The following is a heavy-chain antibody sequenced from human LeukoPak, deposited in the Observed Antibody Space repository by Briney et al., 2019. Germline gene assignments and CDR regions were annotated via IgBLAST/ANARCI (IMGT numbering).Heavy chain of an antibody. V-gene: IGHV3-53*01. J-gene: IGHJ4*02. CDR1: GFNVSSNY. D-gene: IGHD6-13*01. CDR2: IYSGGST. CDR3: ARSGAAAGTSLNY. Sequence: GGSLRPSCAASGFNVSSNYMSWVRQAPGKGLEWVSVIYSGGSTYYADSVKGRFTISRDNSKNTLYLQMNSLRAEDTAVYYCARSGAAAGTSLNYWGQGTLVTVSS.